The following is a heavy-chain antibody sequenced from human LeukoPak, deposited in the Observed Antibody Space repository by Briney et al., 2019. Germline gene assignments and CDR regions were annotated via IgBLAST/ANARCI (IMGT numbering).Heavy chain of an antibody. V-gene: IGHV4-39*01. J-gene: IGHJ4*02. CDR1: GGSISSSSYY. CDR3: ARQKSGGSCYSDY. CDR2: IYYSGST. D-gene: IGHD2-15*01. Sequence: SETLSLTCTVSGGSISSSSYYWGWIRQPPGKGLEWIGGIYYSGSTYYNPSLKSRVTISVDTSKNQFSLKLSSVTAADTAVYYCARQKSGGSCYSDYWGQGTLVTVSS.